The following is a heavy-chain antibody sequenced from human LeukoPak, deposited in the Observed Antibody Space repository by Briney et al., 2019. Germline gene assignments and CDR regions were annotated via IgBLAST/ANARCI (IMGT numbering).Heavy chain of an antibody. CDR2: ISASDTST. V-gene: IGHV3-23*01. Sequence: GGSLRLSCAASGFTFSSYAMTWVRQAAGKGLEWVSSISASDTSTYYADSVKGRFTISRDNSKNTLYHQMNSLRAEDTAVYYCAKNSGFFDYWGQGTLVTVSS. CDR1: GFTFSSYA. D-gene: IGHD3-22*01. J-gene: IGHJ4*02. CDR3: AKNSGFFDY.